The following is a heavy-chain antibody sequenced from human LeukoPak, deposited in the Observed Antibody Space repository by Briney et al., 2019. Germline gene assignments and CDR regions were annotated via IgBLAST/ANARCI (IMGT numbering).Heavy chain of an antibody. CDR1: GGSISSSSYY. Sequence: SETLSLTCTVSGGSISSSSYYWGWIRQPPEKGLEWIGSIYYSGSTYYNPSLKSRVTISVDTSKNQFSLKLSSVTAADTAVYYCARAYSSGWYRGNYFDYWGQGTLVTISS. CDR2: IYYSGST. CDR3: ARAYSSGWYRGNYFDY. J-gene: IGHJ4*02. V-gene: IGHV4-39*01. D-gene: IGHD6-19*01.